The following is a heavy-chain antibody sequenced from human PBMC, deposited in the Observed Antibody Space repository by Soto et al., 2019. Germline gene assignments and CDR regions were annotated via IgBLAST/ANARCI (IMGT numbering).Heavy chain of an antibody. J-gene: IGHJ2*01. D-gene: IGHD4-17*01. CDR3: VRKAIGSTLTPYYWYFDF. CDR1: GFTFYHHA. Sequence: EVQLLESGGGLVQPGGSLGLSCAASGFTFYHHAMTWVRQAPGKGLEWVATISGGGDAPYYADSVRGRFTISRDNSRNTVSLLVNSLRAEDTAIYFCVRKAIGSTLTPYYWYFDFWGRGTLVSVSS. CDR2: ISGGGDAP. V-gene: IGHV3-23*01.